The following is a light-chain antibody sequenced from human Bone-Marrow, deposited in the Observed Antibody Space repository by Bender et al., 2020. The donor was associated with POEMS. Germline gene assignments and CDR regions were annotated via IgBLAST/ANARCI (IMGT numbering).Light chain of an antibody. CDR3: AAWEDSLNGWV. CDR1: SSNLGAGYD. V-gene: IGLV1-50*01. J-gene: IGLJ3*02. CDR2: GNS. Sequence: QSVLTQPPSASGAPGQRVTISCTGISSNLGAGYDVHWYQQFPGKVPKLLIHGNSNRPSGVPDRFSGSKSGTSASLAISGLQSEDEADYYCAAWEDSLNGWVFGGGTKLTVL.